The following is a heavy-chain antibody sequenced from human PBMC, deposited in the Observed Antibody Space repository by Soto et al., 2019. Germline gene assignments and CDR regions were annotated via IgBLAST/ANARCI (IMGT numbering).Heavy chain of an antibody. CDR1: GVSISNSSYY. J-gene: IGHJ4*02. V-gene: IGHV4-39*01. Sequence: TSETLSLTCTVSGVSISNSSYYWGWIRRPPGKGLEWIGTIYYSGITYYNPSLKSRVTISVDTSKNQSSLKLTSVTAADTAVYYCARHGSNWGQGTLVTVSS. CDR3: ARHGSN. CDR2: IYYSGIT.